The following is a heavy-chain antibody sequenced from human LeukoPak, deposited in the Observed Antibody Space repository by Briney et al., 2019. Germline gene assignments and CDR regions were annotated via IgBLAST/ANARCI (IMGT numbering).Heavy chain of an antibody. V-gene: IGHV4-30-2*01. J-gene: IGHJ4*02. CDR2: IYHSGST. Sequence: SETLSLTCAVSGGSISSGGYSWSWIRQPPGKGLEWIGYIYHSGSTYYNPSLKSRVTISVDRSKNQFSLQLNSVTPEDTAVYYCARAIRRPSYYFDYWGQGTLVTVSS. CDR1: GGSISSGGYS. CDR3: ARAIRRPSYYFDY. D-gene: IGHD6-6*01.